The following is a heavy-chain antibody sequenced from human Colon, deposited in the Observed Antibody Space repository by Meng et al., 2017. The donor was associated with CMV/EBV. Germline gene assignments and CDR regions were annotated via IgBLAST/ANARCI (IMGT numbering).Heavy chain of an antibody. Sequence: GESLKISCRGSGFTFGDYGMSWVRQVPGKGLEWVSGIGWNVNTKGYADSVRGRFIISRDDAQNSLYLNMSSLTVDDTALYYCARDRDFWRGQHGEFEHWGQGTLVTVSS. CDR3: ARDRDFWRGQHGEFEH. J-gene: IGHJ4*02. CDR1: GFTFGDYG. CDR2: IGWNVNTK. V-gene: IGHV3-20*04. D-gene: IGHD3-3*01.